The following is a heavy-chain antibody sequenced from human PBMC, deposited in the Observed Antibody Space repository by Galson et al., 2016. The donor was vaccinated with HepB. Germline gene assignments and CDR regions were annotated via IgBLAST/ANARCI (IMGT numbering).Heavy chain of an antibody. Sequence: SVKVSCKASGDTFNSDAFNWVRQVPGQGLEWMGQISPLFGTSNSAQKFQGRVTLTADRSTSTAYMELSSLSSEDTAVYFCAADYSIYTTSSYGRPFDLWGQGTLVTVSS. CDR3: AADYSIYTTSSYGRPFDL. V-gene: IGHV1-69*06. D-gene: IGHD6-6*01. CDR1: GDTFNSDA. J-gene: IGHJ4*02. CDR2: ISPLFGTS.